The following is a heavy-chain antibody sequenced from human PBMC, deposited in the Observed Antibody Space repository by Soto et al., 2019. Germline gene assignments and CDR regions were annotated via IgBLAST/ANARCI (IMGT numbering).Heavy chain of an antibody. Sequence: QVQLQESGPGLMQPSQTLSLTCTVSGGSIGSGGYWWSWIRQHPGRGLEWIGFVSYTGNTQYNPSLKSRVNISVDTSTKQFSLKLSSVTAAATAVYYCARGTLVWGQGTLVTVSS. J-gene: IGHJ4*02. CDR1: GGSIGSGGYW. CDR2: VSYTGNT. D-gene: IGHD2-2*01. V-gene: IGHV4-31*03. CDR3: ARGTLV.